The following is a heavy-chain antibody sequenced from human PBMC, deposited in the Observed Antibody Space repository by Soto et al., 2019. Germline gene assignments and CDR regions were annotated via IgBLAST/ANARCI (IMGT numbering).Heavy chain of an antibody. J-gene: IGHJ4*02. CDR3: ARDRCDATGCDECDY. CDR1: GYTFTSYY. Sequence: QVQLVQSGAEVKKAGASVKVSCKASGYTFTSYYMHWVRQAPGQGLEWMGIINPSGGSKRLAQKFQGRVTLTRDTSTSTVYMELSSLRSDETAVYYCARDRCDATGCDECDYWGQGTLVTVSS. CDR2: INPSGGSK. V-gene: IGHV1-46*01. D-gene: IGHD2-2*01.